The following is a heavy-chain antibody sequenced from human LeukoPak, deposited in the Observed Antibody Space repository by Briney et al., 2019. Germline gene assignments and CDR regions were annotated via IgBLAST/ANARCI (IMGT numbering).Heavy chain of an antibody. V-gene: IGHV3-21*01. CDR1: GFTFSSYS. D-gene: IGHD1-26*01. Sequence: GASLRLSCAASGFTFSSYSMNWVHQAPGKGLEWVSSISISSNYIYYTDSLKGRFTISRDNAKNSLYLQMNSLRAEDTAVYYCARDQVEWELRRFDYWGQGTLVTVSS. CDR2: ISISSNYI. CDR3: ARDQVEWELRRFDY. J-gene: IGHJ4*02.